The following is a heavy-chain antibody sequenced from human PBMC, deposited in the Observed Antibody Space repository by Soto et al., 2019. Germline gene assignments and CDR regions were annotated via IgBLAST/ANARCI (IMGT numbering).Heavy chain of an antibody. J-gene: IGHJ4*02. CDR3: ARDQGNSPFDY. D-gene: IGHD1-26*01. CDR2: LWADGRTK. V-gene: IGHV3-33*01. Sequence: QVQPVESGGDVVQPGRSLRLSCAASGFTLSRSGMQWVRQAPGKGLEWVAVLWADGRTKDYADYVKGRFTISRDNSKNTVFLQMNSLRAEDTALYYCARDQGNSPFDYWGQGTLVTVSS. CDR1: GFTLSRSG.